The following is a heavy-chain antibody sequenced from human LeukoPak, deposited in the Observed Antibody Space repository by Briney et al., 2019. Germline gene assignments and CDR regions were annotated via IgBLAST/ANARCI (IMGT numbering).Heavy chain of an antibody. CDR2: ITAGGGNT. CDR3: AKGMYGVGGALDY. V-gene: IGHV3-23*01. CDR1: GFIFRTYG. J-gene: IGHJ4*02. D-gene: IGHD2-21*01. Sequence: GGSLRLSCAASGFIFRTYGMNWVRQAPGKGLEYVSGITAGGGNTYYGDSLKGRYTISRDDSKDTLFLQMNSLRVEDTAVYYCAKGMYGVGGALDYWGRGSLVTVSS.